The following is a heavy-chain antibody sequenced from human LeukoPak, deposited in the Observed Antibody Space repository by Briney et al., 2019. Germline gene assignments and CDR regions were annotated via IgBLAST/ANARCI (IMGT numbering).Heavy chain of an antibody. D-gene: IGHD3-10*01. CDR2: INSDGSST. CDR1: GFTFSSYW. V-gene: IGHV3-74*01. Sequence: QPGGSLRLSCAASGFTFSSYWMHWVRQAPGKGLVWVSRINSDGSSTSYADSVKGRFTISRDNAKNTLYLQMNSLRDEDTAVYYCARATYYYGSGRNYMDVWGKGTTVTVSS. CDR3: ARATYYYGSGRNYMDV. J-gene: IGHJ6*03.